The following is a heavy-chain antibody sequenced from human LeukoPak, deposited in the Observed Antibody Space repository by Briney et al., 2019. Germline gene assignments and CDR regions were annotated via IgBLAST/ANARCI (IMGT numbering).Heavy chain of an antibody. CDR2: ISDIGSI. CDR1: GGSISSYY. Sequence: SETLSLTCTVSGGSISSYYGSWIRQPPGKGLEWIAYISDIGSINYNPSLKSRVTISLDTSKNQFSLKLSSVTAADTAVYYCAGHHPRNTVDFWGQGTLVTVSS. V-gene: IGHV4-59*08. J-gene: IGHJ4*02. D-gene: IGHD2/OR15-2a*01. CDR3: AGHHPRNTVDF.